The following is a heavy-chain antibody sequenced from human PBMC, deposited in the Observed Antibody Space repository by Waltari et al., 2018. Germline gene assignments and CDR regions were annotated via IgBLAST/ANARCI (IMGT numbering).Heavy chain of an antibody. D-gene: IGHD6-6*01. CDR1: GYTFTGYY. CDR2: INPNSGGT. Sequence: QVQLVQSGAEVKKPGASVKVSCKASGYTFTGYYMHWVRQAPGQGLEWMGWINPNSGGTNYAQKFQGRVTMTRDTSISTAYMELSRLRSDDTAVYYCARTLPDVWGVAARYYFDYWGQGTLVTVSS. V-gene: IGHV1-2*02. CDR3: ARTLPDVWGVAARYYFDY. J-gene: IGHJ4*02.